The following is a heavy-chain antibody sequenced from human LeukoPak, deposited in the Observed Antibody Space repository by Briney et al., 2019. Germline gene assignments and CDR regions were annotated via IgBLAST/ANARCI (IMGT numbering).Heavy chain of an antibody. Sequence: GGSLRLSCAASGFTFSSYAMSWVRQAPGKGLEWVSAISGSGGSTYYADSVKGRFTISRDNSKNTLYLQVNSLRAEDTAVYYCAKDPPGIAVAGPEYFQHWGQGTLVTVSS. CDR2: ISGSGGST. J-gene: IGHJ1*01. CDR1: GFTFSSYA. CDR3: AKDPPGIAVAGPEYFQH. D-gene: IGHD6-19*01. V-gene: IGHV3-23*01.